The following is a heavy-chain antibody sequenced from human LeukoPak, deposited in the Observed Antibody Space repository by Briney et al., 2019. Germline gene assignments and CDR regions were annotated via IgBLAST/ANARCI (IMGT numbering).Heavy chain of an antibody. J-gene: IGHJ4*02. CDR3: AREPGGYSYGYPFDY. Sequence: GASVKVSCKASGYTFTGYYMHWVRQAPGQGLEWMGWIHPNSGGTNYAQKFQGRVTMTRDTSISTAYMELSRLRSDDTAVYYCAREPGGYSYGYPFDYWGQGTLVTVSS. CDR1: GYTFTGYY. CDR2: IHPNSGGT. V-gene: IGHV1-2*02. D-gene: IGHD5-18*01.